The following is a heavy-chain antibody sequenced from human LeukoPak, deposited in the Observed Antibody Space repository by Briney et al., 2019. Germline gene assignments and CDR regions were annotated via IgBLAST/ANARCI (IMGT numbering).Heavy chain of an antibody. J-gene: IGHJ6*02. Sequence: GRSLRLSCAASGFTFDDYAMHRVRQAPGKGLEWVSGISWNSGSIGYADSVKGRFTISRDNAKNSLYLQMNSLRAEDTAVYYCARAGRLAAAGTPFWYYYYGMDVWGQGTTVTVSS. V-gene: IGHV3-9*01. CDR1: GFTFDDYA. CDR3: ARAGRLAAAGTPFWYYYYGMDV. D-gene: IGHD6-13*01. CDR2: ISWNSGSI.